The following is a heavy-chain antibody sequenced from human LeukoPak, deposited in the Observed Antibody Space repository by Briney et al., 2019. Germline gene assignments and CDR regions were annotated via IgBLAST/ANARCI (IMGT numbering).Heavy chain of an antibody. D-gene: IGHD3-10*01. CDR3: ARLPLGAFGEVLNYDS. CDR1: RGFFSGYY. CDR2: INDSGTT. J-gene: IGHJ4*02. V-gene: IGHV4-34*01. Sequence: SETLSLTCDISRGFFSGYYWGWIRQPPGKGLEWIGDINDSGTTKYNPTLKSRVTISVDTSKNQFSLKVKSVTAADTAVYYCARLPLGAFGEVLNYDSWGQGILVTVSS.